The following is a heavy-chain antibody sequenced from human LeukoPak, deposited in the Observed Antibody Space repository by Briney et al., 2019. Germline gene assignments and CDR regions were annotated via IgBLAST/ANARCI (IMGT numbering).Heavy chain of an antibody. D-gene: IGHD4/OR15-4a*01. J-gene: IGHJ3*02. V-gene: IGHV3-23*01. Sequence: PGGSLRLSCAASGVTCSTYAMSCVRQAPGMGPEWVSAIGPGGSTYYADSVKGRFTISRDNSKNTLYLQMNSLRAEDRAVYFCARRGAEVRAFEIWGPGTMVTVSS. CDR3: ARRGAEVRAFEI. CDR2: IGPGGST. CDR1: GVTCSTYA.